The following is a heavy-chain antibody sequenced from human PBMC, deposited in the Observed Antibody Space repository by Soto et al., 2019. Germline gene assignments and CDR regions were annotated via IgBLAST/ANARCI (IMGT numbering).Heavy chain of an antibody. CDR2: INPSGGST. CDR3: ASRGYCSSTSCYMGEEDY. D-gene: IGHD2-2*02. Sequence: QVQLVQSGAEVKKPGASVKVSCKASGYTFTSYYMHWVRQAPGQGLEWMGIINPSGGSTSYAQKFQGRVTMTRHMSTSTVYMELSSLRSEDTAVYYCASRGYCSSTSCYMGEEDYWGQGTLVTVSS. J-gene: IGHJ4*02. V-gene: IGHV1-46*03. CDR1: GYTFTSYY.